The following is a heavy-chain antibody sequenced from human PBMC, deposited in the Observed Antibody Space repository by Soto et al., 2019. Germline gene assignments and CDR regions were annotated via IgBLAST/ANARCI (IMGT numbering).Heavy chain of an antibody. V-gene: IGHV3-23*01. D-gene: IGHD6-6*01. CDR3: AKVLAARLDYYYGMDV. Sequence: EVQLLESGGGLVQPGGSLRLSCAASGFTFSSYAMSWVRQAPGKGLXWVSAISGSGGSTYYADSVKGRFTISRDNSKNTLYLQMNSLRAEDTAIYYCAKVLAARLDYYYGMDVWGQGTTVTVSS. J-gene: IGHJ6*02. CDR2: ISGSGGST. CDR1: GFTFSSYA.